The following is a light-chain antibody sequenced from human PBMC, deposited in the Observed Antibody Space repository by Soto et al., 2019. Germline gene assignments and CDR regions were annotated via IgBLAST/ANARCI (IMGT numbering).Light chain of an antibody. Sequence: DIQMTQSPSTLSASVGDRVTITCRASQNVNSWLAWYQQKPGKAPKLLIYKASNLENGVPSRFSGSGSGTEFTLTICGLQPDDFAVYYCQQYNNYSGTFGQGTKVEIK. CDR1: QNVNSW. V-gene: IGKV1-5*03. J-gene: IGKJ1*01. CDR3: QQYNNYSGT. CDR2: KAS.